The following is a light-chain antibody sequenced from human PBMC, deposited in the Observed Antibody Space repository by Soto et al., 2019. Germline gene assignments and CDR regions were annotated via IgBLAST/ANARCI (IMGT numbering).Light chain of an antibody. J-gene: IGKJ2*01. CDR1: QSVSSSH. V-gene: IGKV3D-20*01. Sequence: EIVLTQSPATLSLSPGERATLSCGASQSVSSSHLAWYQQKPGLAPRLLIYDASSRATGIPDRFSGSGSGTDFTLTISRLEPEDFAVYYCQPYGNSPYTFGQGTKLEIK. CDR2: DAS. CDR3: QPYGNSPYT.